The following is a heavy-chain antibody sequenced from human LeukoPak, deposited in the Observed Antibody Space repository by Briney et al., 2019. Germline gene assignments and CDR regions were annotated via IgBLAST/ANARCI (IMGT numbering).Heavy chain of an antibody. CDR2: IYYSGST. CDR3: ARHFCSGDNCYYFDY. D-gene: IGHD2-15*01. J-gene: IGHJ4*02. Sequence: SETLSLTCTVSGGSISSYYWSWIRQPPGKGLEWIGYIYYSGSTNYNPSLKSRVTISVDTSKNQFPLNLSSVTAADTAIYYCARHFCSGDNCYYFDYWGRGTLVTVSS. CDR1: GGSISSYY. V-gene: IGHV4-59*01.